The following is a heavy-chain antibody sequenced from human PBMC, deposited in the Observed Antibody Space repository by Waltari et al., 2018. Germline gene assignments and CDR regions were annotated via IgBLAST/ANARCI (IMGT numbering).Heavy chain of an antibody. J-gene: IGHJ4*02. CDR2: ISWDGGST. V-gene: IGHV3-43D*04. D-gene: IGHD6-19*01. CDR3: AKSGGSGWYYFDY. Sequence: EVQMVESGGVVVQPGGSLRLYCAASGFTFDDYAMLWVRQAPGKGLEWVSLISWDGGSTYYADSVKGRFTISRDNSKNSLYLQMNSLRAEDTALYYCAKSGGSGWYYFDYWGQGTLVTVSS. CDR1: GFTFDDYA.